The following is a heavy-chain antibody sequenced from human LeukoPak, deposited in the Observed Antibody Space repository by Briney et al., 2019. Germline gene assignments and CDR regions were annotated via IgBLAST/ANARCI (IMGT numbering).Heavy chain of an antibody. CDR2: INHSGST. CDR1: GGSFSGYY. Sequence: SETLSLTCAVYGGSFSGYYWSLIRQPPGKGLEWIGEINHSGSTNYNPSLKSRVTISVDTSKNQFSLKLGSVTAADTAVYYCARRMVRGVIRNFDPWGQGTLVTVSS. D-gene: IGHD3-10*01. CDR3: ARRMVRGVIRNFDP. J-gene: IGHJ5*02. V-gene: IGHV4-34*01.